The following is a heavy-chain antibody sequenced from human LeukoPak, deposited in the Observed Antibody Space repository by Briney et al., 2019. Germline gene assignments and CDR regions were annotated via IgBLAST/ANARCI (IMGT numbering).Heavy chain of an antibody. V-gene: IGHV1-2*02. CDR3: AGITGTTDAYAFDI. D-gene: IGHD1-7*01. Sequence: ASVKVSCKASGYTFTGYYMHWVRQAPGQGLEWMGWINPNSGGTNYAQKFQGRVTMTRDTSISTAYMELSRLRSDDTAVYYCAGITGTTDAYAFDIWGQGTMVTVSS. J-gene: IGHJ3*02. CDR1: GYTFTGYY. CDR2: INPNSGGT.